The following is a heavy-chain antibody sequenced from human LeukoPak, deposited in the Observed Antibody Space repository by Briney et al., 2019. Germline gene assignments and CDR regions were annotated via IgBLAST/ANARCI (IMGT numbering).Heavy chain of an antibody. CDR3: ARRDNWNSPFDY. CDR1: GGSFSGYY. Sequence: PSETLSLTCAVYGGSFSGYYWSWIRQPPGKGLEWIGEINHSGSTNYNPSLKSRVTISVDTSKNQFSLKLSSVTAADTAVYYCARRDNWNSPFDYWGQGTLVTVSS. J-gene: IGHJ4*02. V-gene: IGHV4-34*01. D-gene: IGHD1-7*01. CDR2: INHSGST.